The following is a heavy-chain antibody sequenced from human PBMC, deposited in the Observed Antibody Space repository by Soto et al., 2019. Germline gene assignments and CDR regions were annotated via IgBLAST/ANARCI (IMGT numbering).Heavy chain of an antibody. CDR2: ISSSSSTM. Sequence: PGGSLRLSCEVSGLTFKTYSMNWVRQAPGKGLEWVSYISSSSSTMYYADSVKGRFTISRDNAKNSLYLQMKSLREEDTAVYFCARDTYSTGYIDWGQGTLVTVSS. D-gene: IGHD6-19*01. CDR1: GLTFKTYS. J-gene: IGHJ4*02. V-gene: IGHV3-48*02. CDR3: ARDTYSTGYID.